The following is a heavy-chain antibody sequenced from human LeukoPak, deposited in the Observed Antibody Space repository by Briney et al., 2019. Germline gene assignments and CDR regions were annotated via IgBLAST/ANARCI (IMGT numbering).Heavy chain of an antibody. J-gene: IGHJ4*02. CDR3: ARFDIVATALVDY. CDR1: GGSISSSSYY. CDR2: IYYSGST. D-gene: IGHD5-12*01. Sequence: SETLSLTCTVSGGSISSSSYYWGWIRQPPGKGLEWIGSIYYSGSTYYNPSLKSRVTISLDTSKNQFSLKLNSVTAADTAVYYCARFDIVATALVDYWGQGTLVTVSS. V-gene: IGHV4-39*07.